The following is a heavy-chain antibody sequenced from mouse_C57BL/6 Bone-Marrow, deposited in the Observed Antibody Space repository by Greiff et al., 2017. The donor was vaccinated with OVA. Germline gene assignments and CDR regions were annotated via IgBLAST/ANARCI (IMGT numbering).Heavy chain of an antibody. D-gene: IGHD1-1*01. CDR2: IDPSDSYT. J-gene: IGHJ1*03. CDR1: GYTFTSYW. CDR3: ASYGSSYCWYFDV. V-gene: IGHV1-69*01. Sequence: VQLQQSGAELVMPGASVKLSCKASGYTFTSYWMHWVKQRPGQGLEWIGEIDPSDSYTNYNQKFKGKSTLTVDKSSSTAYMQLSSLTSEDSAVYYCASYGSSYCWYFDVWGTGTTVTVSS.